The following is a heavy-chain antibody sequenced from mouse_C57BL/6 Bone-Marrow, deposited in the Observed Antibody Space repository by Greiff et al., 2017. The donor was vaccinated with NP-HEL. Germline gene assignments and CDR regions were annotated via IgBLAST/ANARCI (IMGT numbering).Heavy chain of an antibody. V-gene: IGHV3-6*01. CDR2: ISYDGSN. Sequence: EVQLQESGPGLVKPSQSLSLTCSVTGYSITSGYYWNWIRQLPGNKLEWMGYISYDGSNHYNPSLKNRISITRDTSKNQFFLKLNSVTTEDTATYYCARGGGVLWSYWYFDVWGTGTTVTVSS. D-gene: IGHD1-1*02. CDR1: GYSITSGYY. J-gene: IGHJ1*03. CDR3: ARGGGVLWSYWYFDV.